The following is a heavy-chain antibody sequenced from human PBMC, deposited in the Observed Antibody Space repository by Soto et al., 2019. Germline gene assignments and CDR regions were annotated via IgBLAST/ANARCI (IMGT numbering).Heavy chain of an antibody. J-gene: IGHJ4*02. CDR2: IYSSGNT. V-gene: IGHV4-31*03. D-gene: IGHD4-17*01. CDR3: ARGLSAATVVTCYFDY. CDR1: GDSISSSDYY. Sequence: QVHLQESGPGLLKPSQTLSLTCTVSGDSISSSDYYWSWIRQPPGKGLEWIGYIYSSGNTYYNPSRKSRLTISVDTSKNQFSLKLNSVTAADTALYYCARGLSAATVVTCYFDYWGQGTLVTVAS.